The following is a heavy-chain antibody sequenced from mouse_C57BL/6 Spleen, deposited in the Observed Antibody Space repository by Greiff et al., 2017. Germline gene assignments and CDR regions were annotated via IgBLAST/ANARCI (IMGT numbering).Heavy chain of an antibody. J-gene: IGHJ3*01. CDR3: ARSSDYYGSSFAY. CDR2: IDPSDSET. V-gene: IGHV1-52*01. D-gene: IGHD1-1*01. CDR1: GYTFTSYW. Sequence: QVQLQQSGAELVRPGSSVKLSCKASGYTFTSYWMHWVKQRPIQGLEWIGNIDPSDSETHYNQKFKDKATLTVDKSSSTAYMQLSSLTSEDSAVYYCARSSDYYGSSFAYWGQGTLVTVSA.